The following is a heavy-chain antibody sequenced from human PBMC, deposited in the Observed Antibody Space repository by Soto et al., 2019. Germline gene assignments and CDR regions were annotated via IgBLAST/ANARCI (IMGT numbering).Heavy chain of an antibody. CDR1: GFTFSDYE. CDR3: AREGGFDWFYP. V-gene: IGHV3-48*03. J-gene: IGHJ5*02. CDR2: ISPSGTTI. Sequence: PGGSLRLSCAASGFTFSDYEMNWVRQAPGKGLEWVSYISPSGTTIHYADSVKGRFTISRDNAKNSVYLQMNSLRVEDTAIYYCAREGGFDWFYPWGQGTLVTVSS.